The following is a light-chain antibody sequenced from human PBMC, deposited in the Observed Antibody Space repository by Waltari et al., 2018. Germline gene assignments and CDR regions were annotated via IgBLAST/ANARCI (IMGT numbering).Light chain of an antibody. J-gene: IGLJ3*02. CDR1: FRADRYSNY. V-gene: IGLV2-14*03. CDR3: TSYTLLTFTWQ. CDR2: DVA. Sequence: LTQSPLSLPVTLGQPASISCTAPFRADRYSNYNSWYQHHPGKAPKLPFFDVANRPSGISNRFSASQSGDTASLSISGLRPEDEATYYCTSYTLLTFTWQFGGGTQLTVV.